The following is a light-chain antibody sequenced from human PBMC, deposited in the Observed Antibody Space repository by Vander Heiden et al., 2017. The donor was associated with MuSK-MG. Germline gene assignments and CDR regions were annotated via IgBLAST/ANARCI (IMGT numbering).Light chain of an antibody. CDR1: SSDVGGYKY. Sequence: QSALTQPASVSGSPGQSITISCTGSSSDVGGYKYVSWHQQHPGKAPKLMIYDVTKRPSGVSNRFSGSKSGNTASLTISGLQAEDEADYYCSSYSSSSLVVFGGGTKLTVL. CDR3: SSYSSSSLVV. V-gene: IGLV2-14*01. J-gene: IGLJ2*01. CDR2: DVT.